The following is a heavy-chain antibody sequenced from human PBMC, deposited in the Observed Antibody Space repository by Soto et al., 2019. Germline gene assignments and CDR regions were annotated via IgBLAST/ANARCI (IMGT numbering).Heavy chain of an antibody. V-gene: IGHV4-30-2*01. D-gene: IGHD4-17*01. CDR1: GGSISSGDYS. CDR3: ARGGDGDYNY. J-gene: IGHJ4*02. CDR2: MYLSGST. Sequence: QLQLQESGSGLVKPSQTLSLTCAVSGGSISSGDYSWSWIRQPPGKGLEWIGYMYLSGSTYYNPSLKRRVTISLDRSKNQFSLKLSSVTAADTAVYYCARGGDGDYNYWGQGTLVTVSS.